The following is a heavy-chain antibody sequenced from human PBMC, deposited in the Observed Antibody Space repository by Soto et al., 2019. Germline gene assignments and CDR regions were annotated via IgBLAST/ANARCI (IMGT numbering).Heavy chain of an antibody. D-gene: IGHD2-2*01. J-gene: IGHJ6*02. CDR2: IYTSGST. CDR1: GGSISSYY. V-gene: IGHV4-4*07. Sequence: PSETLSLTCTVSGGSISSYYWSWIRQPAGKGLEWIGRIYTSGSTNYNPSLKSRVTISVDKSKNQFSLKLSSVTAADTAVYYCASDCSSTSCHDYYYYGMDVWGQGTTVTVSS. CDR3: ASDCSSTSCHDYYYYGMDV.